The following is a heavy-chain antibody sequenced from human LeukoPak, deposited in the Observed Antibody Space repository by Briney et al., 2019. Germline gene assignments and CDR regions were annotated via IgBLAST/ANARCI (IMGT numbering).Heavy chain of an antibody. V-gene: IGHV3-9*01. CDR3: AKDAYGDYQFDY. CDR2: ISWNSGSI. D-gene: IGHD4-17*01. Sequence: PGGSLRLSCAASGFTFDDYAMHWVRHAPGKGLEWVSGISWNSGSIGYADSVKGRFTISRDNAKNSLYLQMNSLRAEDTALYYCAKDAYGDYQFDYWGQGTLVTVSS. CDR1: GFTFDDYA. J-gene: IGHJ4*02.